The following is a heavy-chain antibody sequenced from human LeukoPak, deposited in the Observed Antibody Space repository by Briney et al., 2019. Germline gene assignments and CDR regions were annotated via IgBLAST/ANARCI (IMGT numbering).Heavy chain of an antibody. CDR3: AKLRGVVPAASKRFDP. V-gene: IGHV4-59*01. CDR2: IYYSGST. D-gene: IGHD2-2*01. CDR1: GGSISSYY. J-gene: IGHJ5*02. Sequence: SETLSLTCTVSGGSISSYYWSWIRQPPGKGLEWIGYIYYSGSTNYNPSLKSRVTISVDTSKNQFTLKLSSVTAADTAVYYCAKLRGVVPAASKRFDPWGQGTLVTVSS.